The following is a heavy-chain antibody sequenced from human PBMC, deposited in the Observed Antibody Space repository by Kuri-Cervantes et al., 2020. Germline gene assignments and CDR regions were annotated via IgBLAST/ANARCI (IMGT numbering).Heavy chain of an antibody. D-gene: IGHD3-3*01. J-gene: IGHJ3*02. V-gene: IGHV2-5*02. CDR1: GFSLTTNGVG. Sequence: SGPTLVKPTQSVALTCTFSGFSLTTNGVGVGWIRQPPGKALECLALIYWDDDKRYSPSLKSRLTITKDTSKNQVVLAMTNMDPVDTATYYCAHKGVVTAFDIWGLGTMVTVSS. CDR2: IYWDDDK. CDR3: AHKGVVTAFDI.